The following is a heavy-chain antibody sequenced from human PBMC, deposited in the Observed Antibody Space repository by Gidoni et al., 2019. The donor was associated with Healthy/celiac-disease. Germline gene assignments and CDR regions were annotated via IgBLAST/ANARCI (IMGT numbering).Heavy chain of an antibody. Sequence: QVQLVESGGGVVQPGRSLRLSCAASGFTFSSYGMHWVRQAPGKGLEWVAVIWYDGSNKYYADSVKGRFTISRDNSKNTLYLQMNSLRAEDTAVYYCARDYRAAGYFDYWGQGTLVTVSS. CDR1: GFTFSSYG. J-gene: IGHJ4*02. CDR2: IWYDGSNK. D-gene: IGHD6-13*01. CDR3: ARDYRAAGYFDY. V-gene: IGHV3-33*01.